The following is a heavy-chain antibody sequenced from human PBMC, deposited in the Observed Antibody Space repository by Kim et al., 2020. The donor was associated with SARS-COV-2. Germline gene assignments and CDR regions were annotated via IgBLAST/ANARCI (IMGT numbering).Heavy chain of an antibody. CDR1: GFTFSSYG. D-gene: IGHD2-2*01. Sequence: GGSLRLSCAASGFTFSSYGMHWVRQAPGKGLEWVAVIWYDGSNKYYADSVKGRFTISRDNSKNTLYLQMNSLRAEDTAVYYCARERGYCSSTSCYAYDYYYYMDVWGKGTTVTVSS. V-gene: IGHV3-33*01. CDR2: IWYDGSNK. J-gene: IGHJ6*03. CDR3: ARERGYCSSTSCYAYDYYYYMDV.